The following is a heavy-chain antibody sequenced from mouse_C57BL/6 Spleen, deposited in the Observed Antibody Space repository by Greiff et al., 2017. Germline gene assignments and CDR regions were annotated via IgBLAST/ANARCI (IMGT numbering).Heavy chain of an antibody. D-gene: IGHD2-3*01. Sequence: QVQLVESGPGLVAPSQSLSITCTVSGFSLTSYGVSWVRQPPGKGLEWLGVIWGDGSTNYHSALISRLSISKDNSKSQVFLKLNSLQTDDTATYYCAKQGFYDGYYVEVYYYAMDYWGQGTSVTVSS. CDR3: AKQGFYDGYYVEVYYYAMDY. V-gene: IGHV2-3*01. J-gene: IGHJ4*01. CDR1: GFSLTSYG. CDR2: IWGDGST.